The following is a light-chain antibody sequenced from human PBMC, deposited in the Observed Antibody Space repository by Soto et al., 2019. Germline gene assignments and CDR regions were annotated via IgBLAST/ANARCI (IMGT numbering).Light chain of an antibody. CDR1: QRIDNF. J-gene: IGKJ1*01. Sequence: DIQVAQSPSSLSASVGDSVTITCRASQRIDNFLALYQQKPGKVPKLLIYAASTLDSGVPSRFSARGSGIDFTLTISSLQPEDVATYYCQKYNSGPLTFGQGTKLEI. V-gene: IGKV1-27*01. CDR3: QKYNSGPLT. CDR2: AAS.